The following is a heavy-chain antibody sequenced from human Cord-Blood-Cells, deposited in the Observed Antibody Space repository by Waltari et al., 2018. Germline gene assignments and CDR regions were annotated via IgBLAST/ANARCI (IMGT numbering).Heavy chain of an antibody. CDR3: ARGRGSSWYFDY. CDR1: GGSCSGYY. CDR2: INHSGSA. Sequence: QVQLQQWGAGLLKPSETLSLTCAVYGGSCSGYYWCCIRQHPGKGLEWIGEINHSGSANYSPSLKRRVTISVDTSKNQFSLKLSSVTAADTAVYYCARGRGSSWYFDYWGQGTLVTVSS. J-gene: IGHJ4*02. V-gene: IGHV4-34*01. D-gene: IGHD6-13*01.